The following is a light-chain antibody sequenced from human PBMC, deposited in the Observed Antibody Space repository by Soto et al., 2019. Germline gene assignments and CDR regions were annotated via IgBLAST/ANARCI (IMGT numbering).Light chain of an antibody. Sequence: EIMLTQSPGTLSWSPGERATLSCRASQSVSSSYLAWYQQKPGQAPRLLIYGASSRATGIPDRFSGSGSGTDFTLTISRLEPEDFAVYYCQQRSNWPPVTFGQGTRLEI. CDR3: QQRSNWPPVT. CDR1: QSVSSSY. J-gene: IGKJ5*01. V-gene: IGKV3D-20*02. CDR2: GAS.